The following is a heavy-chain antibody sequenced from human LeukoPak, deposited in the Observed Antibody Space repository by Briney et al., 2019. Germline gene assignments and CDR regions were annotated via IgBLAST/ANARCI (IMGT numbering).Heavy chain of an antibody. D-gene: IGHD3-10*01. V-gene: IGHV3-74*01. J-gene: IGHJ4*02. CDR2: INNDGSGI. CDR1: GFTFSNYY. CDR3: VRETYTGSGSYAV. Sequence: GGSLRLSCAASGFTFSNYYMHWVRQITGEGLGWVSRINNDGSGIDYADSVKGRFTVSRDNAKNTLYLQMNSLRAEDTAVYYCVRETYTGSGSYAVWGQGTLVTVSS.